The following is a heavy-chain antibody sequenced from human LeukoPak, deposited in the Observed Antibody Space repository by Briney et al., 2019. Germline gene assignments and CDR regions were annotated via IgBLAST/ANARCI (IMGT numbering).Heavy chain of an antibody. J-gene: IGHJ4*02. V-gene: IGHV3-48*01. CDR3: ASWGTSGWYHY. CDR2: ISSSSSTI. CDR1: GFTFSSYS. D-gene: IGHD6-19*01. Sequence: GGSLRLSCAASGFTFSSYSMNWVRQAPGKGLEWVSYISSSSSTIYYADSVKGRFTISRDNAKHSLYLQMNSLRAEDTAVYYCASWGTSGWYHYWGQGTLVTVSS.